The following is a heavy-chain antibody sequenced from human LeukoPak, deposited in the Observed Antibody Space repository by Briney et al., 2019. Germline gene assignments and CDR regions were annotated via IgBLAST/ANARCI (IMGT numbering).Heavy chain of an antibody. CDR3: ARDDASATMGFDS. CDR1: GATFSSSA. Sequence: ASVKVSCKASGATFSSSAISWVRQAPGQGLEGVGGAIPILGSTKYAQKFQDRVSITTDESTSTAYIELSSLRSVDTAVYYCARDDASATMGFDSWGQGTLVTVSS. J-gene: IGHJ5*01. D-gene: IGHD1-26*01. CDR2: AIPILGST. V-gene: IGHV1-69*05.